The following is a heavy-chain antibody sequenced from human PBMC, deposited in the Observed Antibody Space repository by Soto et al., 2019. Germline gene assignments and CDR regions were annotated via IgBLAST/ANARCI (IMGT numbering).Heavy chain of an antibody. CDR1: GGSISSYY. D-gene: IGHD4-17*01. CDR3: ARDIDYPDP. J-gene: IGHJ5*02. V-gene: IGHV4-59*01. Sequence: LSLTCTVSGGSISSYYWSWIRQPPGKGLEWIGYIYYSGSTNYNPSLKSRVTISVDTSKNQFSLKLSSVTAADTAVYYCARDIDYPDPWGQGTLVTVSS. CDR2: IYYSGST.